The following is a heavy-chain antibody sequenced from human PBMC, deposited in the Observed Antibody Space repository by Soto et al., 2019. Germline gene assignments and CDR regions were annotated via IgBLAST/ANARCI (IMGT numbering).Heavy chain of an antibody. CDR2: IYYSGTT. CDR3: SFSFCVAPPDPFYF. J-gene: IGHJ1*01. D-gene: IGHD3-3*02. V-gene: IGHV4-28*01. CDR1: GYSISSRNW. Sequence: SETLSLTCAVSGYSISSRNWWGWIRQPPGKGLEWIGYIYYSGTTYYNPSLKSRVTISVDTSKNQFSLKLSSVTAADTAVYYFSFSFCVAPPDPFYF.